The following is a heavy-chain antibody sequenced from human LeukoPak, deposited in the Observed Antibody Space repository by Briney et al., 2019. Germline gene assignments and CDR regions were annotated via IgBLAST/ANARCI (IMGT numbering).Heavy chain of an antibody. CDR1: GGSFSGYY. J-gene: IGHJ5*02. D-gene: IGHD5-18*01. V-gene: IGHV4-34*01. Sequence: SETLSLTCAVYGGSFSGYYWSWIRQPPGKGLEWIGEINHRGSTNYNPSLKSRVTISVDTSKNQFSLKLSSVTAADTAVYYCARARGYLNWFDPWGQGTLVTVSS. CDR2: INHRGST. CDR3: ARARGYLNWFDP.